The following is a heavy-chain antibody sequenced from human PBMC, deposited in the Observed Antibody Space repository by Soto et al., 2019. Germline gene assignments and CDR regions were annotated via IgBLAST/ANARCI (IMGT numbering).Heavy chain of an antibody. V-gene: IGHV3-23*01. CDR1: GFGFSSYT. CDR2: VSGNGGNT. J-gene: IGHJ5*02. D-gene: IGHD1-26*01. Sequence: GGSLRLSCVASGFGFSSYTVNWVRQAPGKGLEWVSGVSGNGGNTYYADSVKGRFSISRDNSKNTLYLQLNSLRAEDTAIYYCAKDRMGASGWFDPWGQGTPVTVSS. CDR3: AKDRMGASGWFDP.